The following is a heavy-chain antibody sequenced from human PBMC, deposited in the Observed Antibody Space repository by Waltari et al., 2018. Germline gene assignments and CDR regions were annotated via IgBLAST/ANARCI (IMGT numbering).Heavy chain of an antibody. Sequence: EVQLVESGGGLVQPGGSLRLSCAAAGFTFNSYWMHWVRQAPGKGLVWVSRISTDGSSTNYADSVKRRFTISRDNAKNTLYLQLNSLRAEDTAVYYCARGWQSIDYWGQGTLVTVSS. J-gene: IGHJ4*02. CDR1: GFTFNSYW. CDR3: ARGWQSIDY. CDR2: ISTDGSST. V-gene: IGHV3-74*01.